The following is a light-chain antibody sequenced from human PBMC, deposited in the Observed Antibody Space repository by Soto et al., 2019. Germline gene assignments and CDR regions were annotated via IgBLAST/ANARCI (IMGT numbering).Light chain of an antibody. J-gene: IGLJ1*01. CDR3: NSYTSSSTQV. Sequence: SVLTQPASVSGSPGQSITISCTGTSSDVGIYNYVSWYQQHPGKAPKLMIYEVSNRPSGVPNRFSGSKSGNTASLTISGLQAEDEADYYCNSYTSSSTQVFGTGTKVTVL. CDR1: SSDVGIYNY. V-gene: IGLV2-14*01. CDR2: EVS.